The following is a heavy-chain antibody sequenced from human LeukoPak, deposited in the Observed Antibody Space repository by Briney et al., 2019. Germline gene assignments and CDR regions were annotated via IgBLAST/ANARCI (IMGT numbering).Heavy chain of an antibody. J-gene: IGHJ4*02. V-gene: IGHV4-34*01. Sequence: SETLSLTCAVCGGSFSGYYWSWIRQPPGKGLEWIGEINHSGSTNYNPSLKSRVTISVDTSKNQFSLKLSSVTAADTAVYYCARGERYSSGWYKSYWGQGTLVTVSS. CDR2: INHSGST. CDR1: GGSFSGYY. D-gene: IGHD6-19*01. CDR3: ARGERYSSGWYKSY.